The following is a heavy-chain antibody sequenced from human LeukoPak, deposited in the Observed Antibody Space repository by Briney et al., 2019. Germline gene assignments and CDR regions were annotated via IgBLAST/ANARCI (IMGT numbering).Heavy chain of an antibody. CDR3: ARDIVDSSGGDAFDI. D-gene: IGHD6-19*01. CDR2: INPNSGVT. CDR1: GYTFTGYY. Sequence: ASVKVSCKASGYTFTGYYIHWVRQAPGQGLEWMGWINPNSGVTMYAQNFQGRGTMTRDTSISTAYMDLSRLRSDDTAVYYCARDIVDSSGGDAFDIWGQGTMVTVSS. V-gene: IGHV1-2*02. J-gene: IGHJ3*02.